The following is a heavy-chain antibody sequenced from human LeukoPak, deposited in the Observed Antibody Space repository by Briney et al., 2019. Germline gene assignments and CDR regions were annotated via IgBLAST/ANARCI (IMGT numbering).Heavy chain of an antibody. CDR3: ARGLWTEIAAFDY. V-gene: IGHV1-8*03. CDR2: MNPNSGNT. CDR1: GGIFSSYD. D-gene: IGHD6-13*01. J-gene: IGHJ4*02. Sequence: ASVKVSCKASGGIFSSYDINWVRQATGQGLEWMGWMNPNSGNTGYAQKFQGRVTITRNTSISTAYMELSSLRSEDTAVYYCARGLWTEIAAFDYWGQGTLVTVSS.